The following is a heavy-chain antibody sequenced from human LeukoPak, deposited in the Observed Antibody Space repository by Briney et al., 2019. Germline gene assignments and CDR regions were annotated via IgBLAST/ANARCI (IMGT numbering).Heavy chain of an antibody. J-gene: IGHJ5*02. D-gene: IGHD3-3*01. CDR1: GFTFSSYA. CDR3: AKEYDFWANNWFDP. CDR2: ISGSGGST. Sequence: GGSLRLPCAASGFTFSSYAMSWVRQAPGKGLEWVSSISGSGGSTYYADSVKGRFTISRDNSKNTLYLQMNSLRGEDTAVYYCAKEYDFWANNWFDPWGQGTLVTVSS. V-gene: IGHV3-23*01.